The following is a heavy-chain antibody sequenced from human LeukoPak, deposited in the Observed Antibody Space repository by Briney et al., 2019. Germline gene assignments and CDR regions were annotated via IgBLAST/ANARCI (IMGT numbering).Heavy chain of an antibody. Sequence: GGSLRLSCTASGFTFGDYAMSWFRQAPGKGLEWVGFIRSKAYGGTTEYAASVKGRFTISRDDSKSIAYLQMNSLKTEDTAVYYCAKDSPNYYGSGIEEGNYYYYYMDVWGKGTTVTISS. CDR1: GFTFGDYA. J-gene: IGHJ6*03. CDR2: IRSKAYGGTT. CDR3: AKDSPNYYGSGIEEGNYYYYYMDV. V-gene: IGHV3-49*03. D-gene: IGHD3-10*01.